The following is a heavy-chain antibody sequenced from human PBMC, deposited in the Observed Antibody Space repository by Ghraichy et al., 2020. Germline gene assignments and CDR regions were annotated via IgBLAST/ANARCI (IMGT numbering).Heavy chain of an antibody. D-gene: IGHD6-19*01. Sequence: ETLSLTCAASGLTVSRSFMSWVRQAPGKGLEWVSVIYSGGTTYYADPVKGRFNISRDNSKNTVYLQMSSLRAEDTAIYYCASHPFSIAVAGLYWGQGSLVTVSS. V-gene: IGHV3-53*01. CDR3: ASHPFSIAVAGLY. CDR2: IYSGGTT. J-gene: IGHJ4*02. CDR1: GLTVSRSF.